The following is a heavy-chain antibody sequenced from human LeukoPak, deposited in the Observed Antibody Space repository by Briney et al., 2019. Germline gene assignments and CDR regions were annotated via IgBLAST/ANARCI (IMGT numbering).Heavy chain of an antibody. CDR2: MNPNSSDT. Sequence: ASVKVSCKASGYTFTTYDINWVRQATGQGLEWMTWMNPNSSDTNYAQKFQGRFTMTRDTSISTAYMELSRLRSDDTAVYYCASFGESYDILTGYYGLSFDYWGQGTLVTVSS. J-gene: IGHJ4*02. CDR1: GYTFTTYD. D-gene: IGHD3-9*01. V-gene: IGHV1-2*02. CDR3: ASFGESYDILTGYYGLSFDY.